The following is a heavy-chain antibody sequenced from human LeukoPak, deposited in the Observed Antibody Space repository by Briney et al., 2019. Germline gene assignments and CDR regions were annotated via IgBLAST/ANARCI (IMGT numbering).Heavy chain of an antibody. CDR3: AKSGRWFGELLSPYYYYYMDV. CDR1: GFTFSTFW. CDR2: INHDGSST. V-gene: IGHV3-74*01. D-gene: IGHD3-10*01. J-gene: IGHJ6*03. Sequence: GGSLRLSCATSGFTFSTFWMHWVRQAPGKGLVWVSRINHDGSSTNYADSVKGRFTISRDNAKNTLYLQMNSLRAEDTAVYYCAKSGRWFGELLSPYYYYYMDVWGKGTTVTISS.